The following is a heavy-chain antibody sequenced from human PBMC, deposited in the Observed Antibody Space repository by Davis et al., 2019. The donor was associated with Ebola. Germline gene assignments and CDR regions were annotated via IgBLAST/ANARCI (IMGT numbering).Heavy chain of an antibody. J-gene: IGHJ6*02. D-gene: IGHD3-16*01. CDR2: ISYDGSNK. CDR1: GFTFSSYG. CDR3: ARVGPDYYYYGMDV. V-gene: IGHV3-30*19. Sequence: GGSLRLSCAVSGFTFSSYGMHWVRQAPGKGLEWVAVISYDGSNKYYADSVKGRFTISRDNSKNTLYLQMNSLRAEDTAVYYCARVGPDYYYYGMDVWGQGTTVTVSS.